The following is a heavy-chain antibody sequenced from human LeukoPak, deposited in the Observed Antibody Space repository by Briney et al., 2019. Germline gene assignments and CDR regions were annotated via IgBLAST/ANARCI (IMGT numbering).Heavy chain of an antibody. J-gene: IGHJ3*02. CDR3: ARDGHYYGSGVKSAFDI. Sequence: ASVKVSCKASGYTFTSYGISWVRPAPGQGLEWMGWISAYNGNTNYAQKLQGRVTMATDTSTSTAYMELRSLRSDDTAVYYCARDGHYYGSGVKSAFDIWGQGTMVTVSS. D-gene: IGHD3-10*01. V-gene: IGHV1-18*01. CDR2: ISAYNGNT. CDR1: GYTFTSYG.